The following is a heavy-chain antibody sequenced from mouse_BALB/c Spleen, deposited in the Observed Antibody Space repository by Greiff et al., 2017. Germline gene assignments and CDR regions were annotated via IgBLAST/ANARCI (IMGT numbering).Heavy chain of an antibody. J-gene: IGHJ2*01. CDR2: ISSGSSTI. CDR1: GFTFSSFV. D-gene: IGHD2-4*01. Sequence: EVQGVESGGGLVQPGGSRKLSCAASGFTFSSFVMHWVRQAPEKGLEWVAYISSGSSTIYYADTVKGRFTISRDNPKNTLFLQMTSLRSEDTAMYYCARLGDYDDFDYWGQGTTLTVSS. CDR3: ARLGDYDDFDY. V-gene: IGHV5-17*02.